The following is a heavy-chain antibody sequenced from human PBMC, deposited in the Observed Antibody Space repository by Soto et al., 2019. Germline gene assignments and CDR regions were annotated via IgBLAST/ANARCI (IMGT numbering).Heavy chain of an antibody. D-gene: IGHD6-13*01. Sequence: EVQLLESGGGLVQPGGSLRLSCAASGFTFSSYAMSWVRQAPGKGLEWVSAISGSGGSTYYADSVKGRFTISRDNSKNTLYLQMNSLRAEDTAVYYCAKGAGACIAAAGTYDYWGQGTVVTVSS. CDR2: ISGSGGST. V-gene: IGHV3-23*01. CDR3: AKGAGACIAAAGTYDY. J-gene: IGHJ4*02. CDR1: GFTFSSYA.